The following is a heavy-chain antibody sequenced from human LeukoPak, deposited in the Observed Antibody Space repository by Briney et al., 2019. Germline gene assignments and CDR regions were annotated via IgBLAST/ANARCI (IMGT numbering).Heavy chain of an antibody. CDR1: GGSISSGDYY. Sequence: SETLSLTCTVSGGSISSGDYYWSWIRQPPGKGLEWIGYIYYSGSTYYNPSLKSRVTISVDTSKNQFSLKLSSVTAADTAVYYCARLDRDAYSPTYYFDYWGQGTLVTVSS. J-gene: IGHJ4*02. CDR2: IYYSGST. D-gene: IGHD5-24*01. CDR3: ARLDRDAYSPTYYFDY. V-gene: IGHV4-30-4*01.